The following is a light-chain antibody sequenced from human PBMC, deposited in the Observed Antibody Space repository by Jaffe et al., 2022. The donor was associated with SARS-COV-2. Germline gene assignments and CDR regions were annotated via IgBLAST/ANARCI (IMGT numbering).Light chain of an antibody. J-gene: IGKJ2*01. V-gene: IGKV1-39*01. CDR1: QTITTF. CDR3: QQSYSTPYT. CDR2: AAS. Sequence: DIQMTQSPSSLSASVGDRVTISCRSSQTITTFLNWYQQRPGKAPSVLISAASNLQSGVPSRFSGSGSGTDFTLTISSLQPEDFATYYCQQSYSTPYTFGQGTKVDFK.